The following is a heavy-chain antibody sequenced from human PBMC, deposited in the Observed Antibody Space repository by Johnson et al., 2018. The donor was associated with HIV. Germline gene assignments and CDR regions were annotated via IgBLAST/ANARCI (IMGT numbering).Heavy chain of an antibody. CDR3: ARGIGDEYAFDV. D-gene: IGHD2-21*01. V-gene: IGHV3-66*01. J-gene: IGHJ3*01. CDR1: GFSVSDHY. CDR2: IYATNNT. Sequence: VQLVESGGGLVQPGGSLRLSCAASGFSVSDHYVSWVRQAPGKGLEWVSVIYATNNTYYGDSVQGRFILSRANSKNTLYLQMTSLRVEDTALYYCARGIGDEYAFDVWGQGTMVTVSS.